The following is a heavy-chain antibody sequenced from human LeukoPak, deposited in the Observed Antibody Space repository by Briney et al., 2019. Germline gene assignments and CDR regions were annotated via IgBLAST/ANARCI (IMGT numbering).Heavy chain of an antibody. V-gene: IGHV4-34*01. CDR2: INHSGST. Sequence: PSETLSLTCAVYGGSFSGYYWSWIRQPPGKGLEWIGEINHSGSTNYSPSLKSRVTISVDTSKNQFSLKLSSVTAADTAVYYCARGPMIMFGGVIGNFDFWGQGTLVTVSS. D-gene: IGHD3-16*02. J-gene: IGHJ4*02. CDR3: ARGPMIMFGGVIGNFDF. CDR1: GGSFSGYY.